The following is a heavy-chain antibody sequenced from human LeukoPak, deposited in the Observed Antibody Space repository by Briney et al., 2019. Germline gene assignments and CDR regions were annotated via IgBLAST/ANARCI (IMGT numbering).Heavy chain of an antibody. D-gene: IGHD6-19*01. CDR3: ASSIPIGWSPNTY. J-gene: IGHJ4*02. Sequence: GSLRLSCAGSTYMFNNYWMTWVRQPPGKGLEWIGEIRHYDGHTKYNPSLKGRVTISIDKPRNHFSLTLTSVTAADTAIYYCASSIPIGWSPNTYWGQGTLVIVSS. CDR2: IRHYDGHT. V-gene: IGHV4-4*02. CDR1: TYMFNNYW.